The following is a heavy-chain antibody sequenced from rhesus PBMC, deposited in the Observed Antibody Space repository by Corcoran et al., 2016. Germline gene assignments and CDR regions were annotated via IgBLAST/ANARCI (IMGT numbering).Heavy chain of an antibody. V-gene: IGHV3-54*02. Sequence: EVQLVESGGGLVHLGGSRRLSCVASGFTFSSYGMHWVRQIPGKGLGMVEVISYDGSKKYYADLVKDLFTIFRDNSQNMLYLQMNNLKLEDTAVYYCATLPGWSNWYGLDSWGQGVVVTVSS. D-gene: IGHD6S26*01. CDR2: ISYDGSKK. J-gene: IGHJ6*01. CDR3: ATLPGWSNWYGLDS. CDR1: GFTFSSYG.